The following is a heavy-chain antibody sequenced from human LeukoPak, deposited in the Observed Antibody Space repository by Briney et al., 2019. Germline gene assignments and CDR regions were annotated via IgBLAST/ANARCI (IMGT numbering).Heavy chain of an antibody. CDR1: GFAFSSYA. V-gene: IGHV3-23*01. Sequence: GGSLRLSCAASGFAFSSYAMYWVRQAPGKGLEWVSIISGSGVSTYYADSVKGRFTISRDSSRNILYLQMNSLRAEDAAIYYCATSPCSGGSCYSGYFDLWGQGTLVTVSS. J-gene: IGHJ4*02. CDR3: ATSPCSGGSCYSGYFDL. D-gene: IGHD2-15*01. CDR2: ISGSGVST.